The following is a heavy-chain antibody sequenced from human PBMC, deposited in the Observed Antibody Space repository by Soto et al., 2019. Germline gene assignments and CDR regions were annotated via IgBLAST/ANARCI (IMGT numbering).Heavy chain of an antibody. Sequence: ASVKVSCKASGYTFTSYGISWVRQAPGQGLDWMGWISAYNGNTKYAQDLQGRVTMTEESSADTPYMELSSLRSEDTAVYYCAIEVRRSNQFDHWGQGTMVTVSS. CDR2: ISAYNGNT. D-gene: IGHD3-10*01. CDR1: GYTFTSYG. J-gene: IGHJ4*02. V-gene: IGHV1-18*01. CDR3: AIEVRRSNQFDH.